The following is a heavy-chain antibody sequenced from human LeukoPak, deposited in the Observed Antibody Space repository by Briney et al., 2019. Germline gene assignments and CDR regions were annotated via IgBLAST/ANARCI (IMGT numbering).Heavy chain of an antibody. Sequence: GASVRVSCKVSGYTLTELSMHWVRQAPGKGLEWMGGFDPEDGETIYAQKFQGRVTMTEDTSTDTAYMELSSLRSEDTAVYYCATRLYYYGSGYAFDIWGQGTMVTVSS. CDR1: GYTLTELS. V-gene: IGHV1-24*01. D-gene: IGHD3-10*01. CDR2: FDPEDGET. CDR3: ATRLYYYGSGYAFDI. J-gene: IGHJ3*02.